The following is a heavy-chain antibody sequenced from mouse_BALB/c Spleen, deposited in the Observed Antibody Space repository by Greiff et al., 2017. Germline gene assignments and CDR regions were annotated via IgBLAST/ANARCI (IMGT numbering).Heavy chain of an antibody. CDR2: IDPSDSYT. V-gene: IGHV1-69*02. CDR3: ANYYGTRYFDV. J-gene: IGHJ1*01. D-gene: IGHD1-1*01. CDR1: GYTFTSYW. Sequence: VKLQQPGAELVKPGASVKLSCKASGYTFTSYWMHWVKQRPGQGLEWIGEIDPSDSYTNYNQKFKGKATLTVDKSSSTAYMQLSSLTSEDSAVYYCANYYGTRYFDVWGAGTTVTVSS.